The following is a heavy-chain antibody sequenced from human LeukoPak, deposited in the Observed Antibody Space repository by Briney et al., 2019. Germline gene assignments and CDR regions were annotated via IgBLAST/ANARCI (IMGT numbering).Heavy chain of an antibody. D-gene: IGHD2-2*01. J-gene: IGHJ4*02. V-gene: IGHV3-30*18. CDR3: AKQQYCSTTTCPPVG. Sequence: PGGSLRLSCAASGFTFSSYGMHWVRQAPGKGLEWVTVISYDGSNKYYADSVKGRFTISRDNSKNTLYLQMNSLRAEDTAVYYCAKQQYCSTTTCPPVGWGQGTLVTVSS. CDR2: ISYDGSNK. CDR1: GFTFSSYG.